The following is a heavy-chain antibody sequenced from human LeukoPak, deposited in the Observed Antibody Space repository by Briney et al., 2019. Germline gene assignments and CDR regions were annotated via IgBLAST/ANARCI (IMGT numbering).Heavy chain of an antibody. CDR2: IYHSGST. CDR3: AREGDYYDSGGYYRIDF. CDR1: GGSISSSNW. V-gene: IGHV4-4*02. J-gene: IGHJ4*02. Sequence: PSETLSLTCAVSGGSISSSNWWSWVRQPPGKGLEWIGEIYHSGSTNYNPSLKSRVTISVDKSKNQFSLKLSSVTAADTAVYYCAREGDYYDSGGYYRIDFWGQETLVTVSS. D-gene: IGHD3-22*01.